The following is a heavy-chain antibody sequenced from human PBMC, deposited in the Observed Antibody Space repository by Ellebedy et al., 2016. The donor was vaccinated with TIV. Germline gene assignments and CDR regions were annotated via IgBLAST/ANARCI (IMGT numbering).Heavy chain of an antibody. CDR3: ARRGSYGDYAVQVNSWFDR. CDR2: IYQDGSDQ. D-gene: IGHD4-17*01. Sequence: PGGSLRLSCAASGFSFRSYWMSWVRQAQGKGLEWVANIYQDGSDQSYVDSVKGRFTISRDNANKLLFLQMNSLRVADTAVYYCARRGSYGDYAVQVNSWFDRWGQGTLVTVSS. V-gene: IGHV3-7*01. CDR1: GFSFRSYW. J-gene: IGHJ5*02.